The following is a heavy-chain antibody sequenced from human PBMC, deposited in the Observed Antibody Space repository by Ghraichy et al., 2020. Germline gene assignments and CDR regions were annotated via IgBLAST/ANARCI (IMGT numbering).Heavy chain of an antibody. D-gene: IGHD5-12*01. J-gene: IGHJ6*02. CDR2: IYSGGST. CDR1: GFTVSSNY. Sequence: GGSLRLSCAASGFTVSSNYMSWVRQAPGKGLEWVSVIYSGGSTYYADSVKGRFTISRDNSKNTLYLQMNSLRAEDTAVYYCARDGIRGYDRYYYYYGMDVWGQGTTVTVSS. V-gene: IGHV3-53*01. CDR3: ARDGIRGYDRYYYYYGMDV.